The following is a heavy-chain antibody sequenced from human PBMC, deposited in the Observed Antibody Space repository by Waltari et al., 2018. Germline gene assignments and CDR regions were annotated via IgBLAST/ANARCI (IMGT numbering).Heavy chain of an antibody. CDR3: AKDGRAWFGSGISHFES. V-gene: IGHV3-30*18. J-gene: IGHJ4*02. CDR2: IAYDGRNK. D-gene: IGHD3-10*01. CDR1: GFNFHTYG. Sequence: QVQLVESGGGVVQPGKSVRLSCAASGFNFHTYGMHWVRQAPGKGLEWVAVIAYDGRNKFYVDAVKGRFSISRDDSKTTVYLQMNDLRPEDTATYYCAKDGRAWFGSGISHFESWGQGTLVTVSS.